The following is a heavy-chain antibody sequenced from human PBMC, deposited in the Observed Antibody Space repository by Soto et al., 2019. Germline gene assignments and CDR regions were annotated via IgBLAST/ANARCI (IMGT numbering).Heavy chain of an antibody. D-gene: IGHD3-10*01. Sequence: EVQLVESGGGLVQPGGSLRLSCAASGFTFSSYSMNWVRQAPGKGLEWVSYISSSSSTIYYADSVKGRFTISRDNAKNSLYLQTNSLRPEDTAVYYCARDSVTMVRGARTTPDYWGQGTLVTVSS. CDR3: ARDSVTMVRGARTTPDY. V-gene: IGHV3-48*01. CDR2: ISSSSSTI. J-gene: IGHJ4*02. CDR1: GFTFSSYS.